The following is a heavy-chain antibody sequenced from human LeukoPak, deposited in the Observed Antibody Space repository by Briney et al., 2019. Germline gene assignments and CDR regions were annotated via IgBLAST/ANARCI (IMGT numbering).Heavy chain of an antibody. Sequence: SETLSLTCAVYGGSFSGYYWSWIRQPPGKGLEWIGEINHSGSTNYNPSLKSRVTISVDTSKTQFSLKLSSVTAADTAVYYCARVCFNIVVAPAAIGRWFDPWGQGTLVTVSS. D-gene: IGHD2-2*02. CDR1: GGSFSGYY. CDR3: ARVCFNIVVAPAAIGRWFDP. V-gene: IGHV4-34*01. J-gene: IGHJ5*02. CDR2: INHSGST.